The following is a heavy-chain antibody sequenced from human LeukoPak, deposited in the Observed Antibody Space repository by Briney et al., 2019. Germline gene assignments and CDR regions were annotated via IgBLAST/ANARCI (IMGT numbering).Heavy chain of an antibody. CDR2: ISGRGTRV. CDR3: AREIAAVGFDY. D-gene: IGHD6-13*01. CDR1: GFDFSAYE. V-gene: IGHV3-48*03. Sequence: GGSLRLSCAVSGFDFSAYEMNWVRQAPGKGLERVSYISGRGTRVYYADSVKGRFTISRDNAKKSVYLQLNSLRAEDTAVYYCAREIAAVGFDYWGQGTLVTVSS. J-gene: IGHJ4*02.